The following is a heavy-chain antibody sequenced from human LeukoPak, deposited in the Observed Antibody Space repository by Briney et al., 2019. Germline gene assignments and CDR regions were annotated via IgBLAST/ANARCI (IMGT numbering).Heavy chain of an antibody. V-gene: IGHV1-18*01. D-gene: IGHD4-17*01. Sequence: ASVKVSCKASGYTFTSYGISWVRQAPGQGLEWTGWISAYNGNTNYARKLQGRVTMTTDTSTSTAYMELRSLRSDDTAVYYCARTTVTTIEDYYYYYMDVWGKGTTVTVSS. J-gene: IGHJ6*03. CDR2: ISAYNGNT. CDR3: ARTTVTTIEDYYYYYMDV. CDR1: GYTFTSYG.